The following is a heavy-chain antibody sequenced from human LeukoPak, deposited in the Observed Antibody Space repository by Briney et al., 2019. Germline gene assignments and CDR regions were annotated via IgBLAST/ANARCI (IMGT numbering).Heavy chain of an antibody. V-gene: IGHV4-30-4*01. CDR2: IYYSGST. J-gene: IGHJ4*02. D-gene: IGHD3-10*01. CDR1: GGSISSGDYY. Sequence: SETLSLTCSVSGGSISSGDYYWNWIRQPPGKGLEWLGYIYYSGSTNYNPSLMSRVTISVDASKNQFSLKLTSVTAADTAVYYCARAPRGNLQGDCWGQGTLVTVSS. CDR3: ARAPRGNLQGDC.